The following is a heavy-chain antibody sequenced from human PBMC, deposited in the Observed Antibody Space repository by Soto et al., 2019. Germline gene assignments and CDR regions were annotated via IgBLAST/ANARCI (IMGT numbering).Heavy chain of an antibody. CDR1: GYTLTELS. CDR3: ATGVQLWLMVGFDY. V-gene: IGHV1-24*01. Sequence: GASVKVSGKVSGYTLTELSMHWVRQAPGKGLEWMGGFDPEDGETIYAQKFQGRVTMTEDTSTDTAYMELSSLRSEDTAVYYCATGVQLWLMVGFDYWGQGTLVTVSS. J-gene: IGHJ4*02. D-gene: IGHD5-18*01. CDR2: FDPEDGET.